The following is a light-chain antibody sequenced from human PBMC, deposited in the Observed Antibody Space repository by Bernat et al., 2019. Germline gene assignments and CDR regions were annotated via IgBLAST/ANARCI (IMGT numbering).Light chain of an antibody. CDR2: EVS. CDR3: SPVGDSNNDRGV. CDR1: SSDVGGYNF. J-gene: IGLJ2*01. Sequence: QSALTQPPSASGSPGQSVTISCTGTSSDVGGYNFVSWYQQHPGKAPKLKIYEVSKRPSGVPDGFSGSKSGNTVSLTVVGLQAEDEADYYCSPVGDSNNDRGVFGGGTKLTVL. V-gene: IGLV2-8*01.